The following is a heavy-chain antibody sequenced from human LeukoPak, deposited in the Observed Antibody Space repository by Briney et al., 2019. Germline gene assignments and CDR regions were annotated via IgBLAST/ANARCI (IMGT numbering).Heavy chain of an antibody. Sequence: SQTLSLTCTVSGGSISSSSYYWGWIRQPPGKGLEWIGSIYYSGSTYYNPSLKSRVTISVDTSKNQFSLKLSSVTAADTAVYYCARQSAIFALHYYYMDVWGKGTTVTVSS. CDR2: IYYSGST. J-gene: IGHJ6*03. CDR3: ARQSAIFALHYYYMDV. V-gene: IGHV4-39*01. D-gene: IGHD3-3*01. CDR1: GGSISSSSYY.